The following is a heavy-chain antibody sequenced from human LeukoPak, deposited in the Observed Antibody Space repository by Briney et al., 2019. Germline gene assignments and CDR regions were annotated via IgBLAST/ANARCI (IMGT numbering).Heavy chain of an antibody. D-gene: IGHD3-10*01. CDR1: GFTFSNYW. V-gene: IGHV4-39*01. CDR2: IYYSGST. J-gene: IGHJ4*02. CDR3: ARHKSPLPLH. Sequence: GSLRLSCAASGFTFSNYWMSWVRQAPGKGLEWIGSIYYSGSTNYNPSLKSRVTISVDTSKNQFSLNLTSVTAADTAVYYCARHKSPLPLHWGQGTLVTVSS.